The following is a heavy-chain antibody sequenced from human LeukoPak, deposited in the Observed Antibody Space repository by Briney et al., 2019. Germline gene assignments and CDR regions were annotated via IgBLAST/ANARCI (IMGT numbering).Heavy chain of an antibody. Sequence: GGSLRLSCAASGFNVSAKSMSWVRQTPEKGLEWVSVIYSTGITAYADSVKGRFSISRGNSKNILALQMNSLRVEDTAVYYCARSPHALWFGGGAFDYWGQGTLVTVSS. CDR2: IYSTGIT. J-gene: IGHJ4*02. V-gene: IGHV3-53*01. CDR1: GFNVSAKS. D-gene: IGHD3-10*01. CDR3: ARSPHALWFGGGAFDY.